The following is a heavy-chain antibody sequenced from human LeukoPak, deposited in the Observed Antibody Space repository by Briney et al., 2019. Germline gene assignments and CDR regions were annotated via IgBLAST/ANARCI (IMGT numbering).Heavy chain of an antibody. CDR2: ISAGGGST. CDR3: AKGDPPTYYDILTGQDY. V-gene: IGHV3-23*01. Sequence: GGSLRLSCAASGFSFSSYAMSWVRQAPGKGLEWVAGISAGGGSTYYADSVKGRFTISRDSSKNMPYLQLNSLRAEDTAVYYCAKGDPPTYYDILTGQDYCGQGTLVTVSS. D-gene: IGHD3-9*01. J-gene: IGHJ4*02. CDR1: GFSFSSYA.